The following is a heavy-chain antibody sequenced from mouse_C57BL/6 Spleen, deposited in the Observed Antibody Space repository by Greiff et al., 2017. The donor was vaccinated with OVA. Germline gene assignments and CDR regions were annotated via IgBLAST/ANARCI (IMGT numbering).Heavy chain of an antibody. Sequence: EVKVVESGGGLVKPGGPLKLSCAASGFTFSDYGMHWVRQAPEKGLEWVAYISSGSSTIYYADTVKGRFTMSRDNAKNTLFMQMTSLRSEDTAMYYCGRENAMDYWGQGTSVTVSS. CDR2: ISSGSSTI. J-gene: IGHJ4*01. CDR3: GRENAMDY. V-gene: IGHV5-17*01. CDR1: GFTFSDYG.